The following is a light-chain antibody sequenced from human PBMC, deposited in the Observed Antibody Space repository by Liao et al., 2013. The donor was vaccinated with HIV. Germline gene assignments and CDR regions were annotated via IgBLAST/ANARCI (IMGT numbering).Light chain of an antibody. V-gene: IGLV3-21*04. CDR2: YDS. Sequence: YVLAQPPSVSVAPGKTASITCGGSNIGNKIVHWYQQKPGQAPVLVIYYDSDRPSGIPERFSGSNSGNTATLTISRVEAGDEADYYCQVWDSSSDHRGVFGTGTKVTVL. CDR3: QVWDSSSDHRGV. J-gene: IGLJ1*01. CDR1: NIGNKI.